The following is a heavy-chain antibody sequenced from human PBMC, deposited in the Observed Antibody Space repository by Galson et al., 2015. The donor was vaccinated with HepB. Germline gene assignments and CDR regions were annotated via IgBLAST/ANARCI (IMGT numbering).Heavy chain of an antibody. J-gene: IGHJ6*04. CDR2: IYSGGRT. CDR1: GFTVSRNY. V-gene: IGHV3-66*01. D-gene: IGHD3-9*01. Sequence: SLRLSCAASGFTVSRNYMIWVRQAPGKGLERVSIIYSGGRTYYADSVEGRFTISRDNTKNTLYLQMSSLRAEDTAVYYCAYCPARYYDILAVWGRGTTVTVSS. CDR3: AYCPARYYDILAV.